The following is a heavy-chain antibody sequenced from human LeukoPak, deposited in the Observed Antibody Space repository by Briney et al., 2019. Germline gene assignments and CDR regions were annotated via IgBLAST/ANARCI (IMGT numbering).Heavy chain of an antibody. CDR2: ISASGSKT. V-gene: IGHV3-23*02. CDR1: GFTFNDYA. J-gene: IGHJ4*02. CDR3: AKGIYDYALDF. D-gene: IGHD4/OR15-4a*01. Sequence: PGGSLRLSCAASGFTFNDYAMTWVRQAPGKGLEWVSLISASGSKTYYGGSAKGRFIISRDNSKNTLNLQMTNLSAEDTALYYCAKGIYDYALDFWGQGALVTVSS.